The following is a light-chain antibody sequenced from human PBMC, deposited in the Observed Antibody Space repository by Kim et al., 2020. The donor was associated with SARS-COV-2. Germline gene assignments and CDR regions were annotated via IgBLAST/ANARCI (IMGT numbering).Light chain of an antibody. CDR2: SAS. CDR3: QQYYSTPLT. CDR1: QSVLYTSNNKNY. J-gene: IGKJ4*01. V-gene: IGKV4-1*01. Sequence: DIVMTQSPDSLAVSLGERATINCRSSQSVLYTSNNKNYLAWYQQKPGQPPKLLIYSASTRESGVPDRFSGSGSGTYFTLTISSLQAEDVAVYYCQQYYSTPLTFGGGTKVDIK.